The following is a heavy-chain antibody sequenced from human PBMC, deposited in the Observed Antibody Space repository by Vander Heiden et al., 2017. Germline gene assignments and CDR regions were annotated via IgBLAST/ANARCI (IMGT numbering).Heavy chain of an antibody. V-gene: IGHV3-23*01. CDR2: MSGSGGST. J-gene: IGHJ3*02. D-gene: IGHD2-21*02. Sequence: EVQLLESGGGLVQPGGSLRLSCPASGFTFSSYAMCWVRQAPGQGLEWVSAMSGSGGSTYYADSVKGRFTISRDNSKNTLYLQMNSLRAEDTAVYYCATGAFWSLHIVGVTAIQHAFDIWGQGTMVTVSS. CDR1: GFTFSSYA. CDR3: ATGAFWSLHIVGVTAIQHAFDI.